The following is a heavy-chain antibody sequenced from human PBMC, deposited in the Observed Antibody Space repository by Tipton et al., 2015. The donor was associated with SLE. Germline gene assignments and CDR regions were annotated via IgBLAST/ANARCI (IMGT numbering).Heavy chain of an antibody. V-gene: IGHV4-39*07. CDR1: GGSISSSSYY. D-gene: IGHD3-3*01. CDR2: IYYSGST. Sequence: TLSLTCTVSGGSISSSSYYWGWIRQPPGKGLEWIGSIYYSGSTYYNPSLKSRVTISVDTSKNQFSLKLSSVTAADTAVHYCARHKDFLEWLSSANWFDPWGQGTLVTVSS. CDR3: ARHKDFLEWLSSANWFDP. J-gene: IGHJ5*02.